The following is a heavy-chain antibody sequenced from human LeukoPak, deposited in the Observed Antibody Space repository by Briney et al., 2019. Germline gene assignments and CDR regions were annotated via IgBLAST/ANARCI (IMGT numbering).Heavy chain of an antibody. D-gene: IGHD3-16*02. CDR3: ATRYYDYVWGSYRPGGFDY. Sequence: ASLKVSCKVSGYTLTELSMHRVRQAPGKGLEWMGGFDPEDGETIYAQKFQGRVTMTEDTSTDTAYMELSSLRSEDTAVYYCATRYYDYVWGSYRPGGFDYWGQGTLVTVSS. CDR1: GYTLTELS. CDR2: FDPEDGET. V-gene: IGHV1-24*01. J-gene: IGHJ4*02.